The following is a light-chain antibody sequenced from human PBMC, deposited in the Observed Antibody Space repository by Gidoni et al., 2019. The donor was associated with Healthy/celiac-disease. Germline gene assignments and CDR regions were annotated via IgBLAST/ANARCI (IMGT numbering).Light chain of an antibody. J-gene: IGKJ4*01. CDR1: QSVSSSY. V-gene: IGKV3-20*01. CDR2: GAS. Sequence: EIVLTQSPGTLSLSPGEIATLSCRASQSVSSSYLAWYQQKPGQAPRLLIYGASSRATGIPDRFSGSGSGTDFTLTISRLEPEDFAVYYWQQYGSSRITFGGGTKVEIK. CDR3: QQYGSSRIT.